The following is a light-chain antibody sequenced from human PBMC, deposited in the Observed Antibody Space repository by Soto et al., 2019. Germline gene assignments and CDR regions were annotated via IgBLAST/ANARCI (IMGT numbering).Light chain of an antibody. J-gene: IGKJ2*01. Sequence: EIVMTQSPATLSVSPGERATLSCRVSQSVSSNLAWYQQKPGQAPRLLIYGASTRATGIPARFSGSGSGTEFTLTISSLQSEDFAVYYCQQYNNWRTFGQGTKLEIK. CDR2: GAS. CDR3: QQYNNWRT. V-gene: IGKV3-15*01. CDR1: QSVSSN.